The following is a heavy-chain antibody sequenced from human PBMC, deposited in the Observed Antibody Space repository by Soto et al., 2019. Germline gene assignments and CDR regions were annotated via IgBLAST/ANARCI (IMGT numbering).Heavy chain of an antibody. V-gene: IGHV3-74*01. CDR2: IQNDGSST. Sequence: EVPLVESGGGLVQPGGSLRLSCAGTFSGYWMHWVRQAPGKGLEWVSRIQNDGSSTFYADSVKGRFTISRDNAKNTLYLQMNSLRVEDTAVYYCARSDWFDPWGQGTLVIVSS. J-gene: IGHJ5*02. CDR3: ARSDWFDP. CDR1: TFSGYW.